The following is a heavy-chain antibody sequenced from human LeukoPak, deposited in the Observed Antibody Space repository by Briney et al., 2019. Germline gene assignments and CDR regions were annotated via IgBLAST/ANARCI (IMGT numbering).Heavy chain of an antibody. Sequence: GGSLRLSCVASGFPFSSYWMSWVRQAPGKGLEWVANIKQDGSDKYYVDSVKGRFTISKDNAKSSLYLQMNSLRAEDTAVYYCARAWIELWSHDYWGQGTLVTVSS. CDR3: ARAWIELWSHDY. CDR2: IKQDGSDK. CDR1: GFPFSSYW. V-gene: IGHV3-7*03. J-gene: IGHJ4*02. D-gene: IGHD5-18*01.